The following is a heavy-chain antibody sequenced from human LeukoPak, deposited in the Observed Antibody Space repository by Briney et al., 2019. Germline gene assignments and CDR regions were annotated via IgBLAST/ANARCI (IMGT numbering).Heavy chain of an antibody. Sequence: PSETLSLTCTVSRGSISSYYWGWVRQPPGKGLEWIGRIYTTGTTQYNPSLKSRVTMSIDTSTNQFSLNLRSMTAADTAVYYCGRQGYTASYYFLDYWSQGTLVAVS. D-gene: IGHD1-26*01. CDR2: IYTTGTT. CDR1: RGSISSYY. J-gene: IGHJ4*02. CDR3: GRQGYTASYYFLDY. V-gene: IGHV4-4*07.